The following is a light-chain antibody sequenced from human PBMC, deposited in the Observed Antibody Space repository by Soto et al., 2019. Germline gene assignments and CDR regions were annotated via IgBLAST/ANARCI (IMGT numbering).Light chain of an antibody. Sequence: ILLTHAPATLALSPGERPPLSCRASQSVSSYLAWYQQKPGQAPRLLIYDASNRATGIPARFSGSGSGTDFTLTISSLQPEDFAGYCCQHRSLLPTTSGQGTRLDI. J-gene: IGKJ5*01. CDR2: DAS. CDR3: QHRSLLPTT. V-gene: IGKV3-11*01. CDR1: QSVSSY.